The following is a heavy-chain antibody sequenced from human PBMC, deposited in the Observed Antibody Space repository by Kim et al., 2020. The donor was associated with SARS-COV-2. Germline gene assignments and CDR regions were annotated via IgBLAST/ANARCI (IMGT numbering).Heavy chain of an antibody. CDR3: ARSPYYSGSGTFDY. CDR2: IYYSGST. J-gene: IGHJ4*02. D-gene: IGHD3-10*01. V-gene: IGHV4-30-4*01. CDR1: GGSISSGDYY. Sequence: SETLSLTCTVSGGSISSGDYYWSWIRQPPGKGLEWIGYIYYSGSTYYNPSLKSRVTISVDTSKNQFSLKLSSVTAADTAVYYCARSPYYSGSGTFDYWGQGTLVTVSS.